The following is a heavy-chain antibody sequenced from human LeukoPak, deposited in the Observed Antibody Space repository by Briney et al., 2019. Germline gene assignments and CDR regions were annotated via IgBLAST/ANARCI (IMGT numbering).Heavy chain of an antibody. J-gene: IGHJ4*02. CDR2: ISTYGSSA. D-gene: IGHD2-15*01. V-gene: IGHV3-74*01. Sequence: GGSLRLSCAASGFTFSSYWTHWVRQAPGKGLVCVSRISTYGSSAIYADSVKGRFTISRDNAKNTLSLQMNSLRAEDTAVYYCARVNVRPRSHFDYWGQGALGTVSS. CDR1: GFTFSSYW. CDR3: ARVNVRPRSHFDY.